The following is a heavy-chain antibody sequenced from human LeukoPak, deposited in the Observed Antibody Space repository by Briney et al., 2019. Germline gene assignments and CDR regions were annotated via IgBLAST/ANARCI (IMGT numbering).Heavy chain of an antibody. D-gene: IGHD1-26*01. CDR1: GFTFTSYS. Sequence: EGSLRLSCAASGFTFTSYSMNWVRQAPGKGLEWVSYISGSSSAIHYADSVKGRFTISRDNANNSLYLQMNSLRAEDTAVYYCARGCGSLSLGYWGQGTLVAVSS. V-gene: IGHV3-48*04. J-gene: IGHJ4*02. CDR2: ISGSSSAI. CDR3: ARGCGSLSLGY.